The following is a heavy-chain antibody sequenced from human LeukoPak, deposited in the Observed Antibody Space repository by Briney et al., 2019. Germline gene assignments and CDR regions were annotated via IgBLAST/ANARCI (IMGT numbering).Heavy chain of an antibody. CDR3: ARDRWYYYGSGSYYRPDGMDV. V-gene: IGHV3-30-3*01. D-gene: IGHD3-10*01. CDR1: GFTFSSYA. Sequence: PGRSLRLSSAASGFTFSSYAMHWVRQAPGKGLEWVAVISYDGSNKYYADSVKGRFTISRDNSKNTLYLQMNSPRAEDTAVYYCARDRWYYYGSGSYYRPDGMDVWGQGTTVTVCS. J-gene: IGHJ6*02. CDR2: ISYDGSNK.